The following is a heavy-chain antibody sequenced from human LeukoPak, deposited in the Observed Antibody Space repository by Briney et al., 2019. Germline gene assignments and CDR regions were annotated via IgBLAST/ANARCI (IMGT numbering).Heavy chain of an antibody. Sequence: ASVKVSCKASGYIFTDYYMHWVRQAPGQGLEWMGWINPNSGGRRYAQNFQGRVTMTRDTSISTAYMELRSLRSDDTAVYYCARAGGIVATKFLDYWGQGTLVTVSS. CDR1: GYIFTDYY. J-gene: IGHJ4*02. CDR3: ARAGGIVATKFLDY. CDR2: INPNSGGR. D-gene: IGHD5-12*01. V-gene: IGHV1-2*02.